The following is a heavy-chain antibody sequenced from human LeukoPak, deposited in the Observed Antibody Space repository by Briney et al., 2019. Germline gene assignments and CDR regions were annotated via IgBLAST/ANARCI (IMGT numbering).Heavy chain of an antibody. Sequence: ASVKVSCKASGYTFSSYVIHRLRRAPGQRLEWMGWINVGNGDTKYSQKFQGRVTIARDTSASTAYMELSSLRSEDTSIYYCARDRGGTGDFDYWGQGTLVTVSS. D-gene: IGHD1-1*01. CDR3: ARDRGGTGDFDY. V-gene: IGHV1-3*01. J-gene: IGHJ4*02. CDR2: INVGNGDT. CDR1: GYTFSSYV.